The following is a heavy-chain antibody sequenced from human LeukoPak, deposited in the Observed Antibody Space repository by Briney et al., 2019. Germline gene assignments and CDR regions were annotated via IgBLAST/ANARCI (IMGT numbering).Heavy chain of an antibody. CDR1: GFTLTTYS. CDR2: ISDSGSIT. CDR3: AKDARRTSGWYFFDY. Sequence: GGSLRLSCAASGFTLTTYSMNWVRQAPGKGLEWVSVISDSGSITYYADSVKGRFTISRDNSKNTLFLQMNSLRAEDTAVYYCAKDARRTSGWYFFDYWGQGTLVTVSS. V-gene: IGHV3-23*01. D-gene: IGHD6-19*01. J-gene: IGHJ4*02.